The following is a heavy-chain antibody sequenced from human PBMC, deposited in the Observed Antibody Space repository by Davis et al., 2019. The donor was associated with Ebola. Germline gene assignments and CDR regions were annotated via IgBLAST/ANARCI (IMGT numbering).Heavy chain of an antibody. D-gene: IGHD6-6*01. CDR3: ARALGIAARASFYFDD. Sequence: MPSETLSLTCTVSGGSITSGDYYWSWIRQPPEKGLEWIGYIYYSGSTYYNQSLKSRVTMSIDTSRNQFSLQLSSLTAADTAVYYCARALGIAARASFYFDDWGPGTLVTVSP. V-gene: IGHV4-30-4*01. CDR2: IYYSGST. CDR1: GGSITSGDYY. J-gene: IGHJ4*02.